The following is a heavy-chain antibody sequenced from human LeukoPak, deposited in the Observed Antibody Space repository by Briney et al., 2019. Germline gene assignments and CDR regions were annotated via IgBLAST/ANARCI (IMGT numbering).Heavy chain of an antibody. Sequence: RGSLRLSCAASGFTVSSNYLSWVRQAPGKGLEWVSVIYSGGSTFYADSVKGRFTISRDNSKNTLYLQMNTLRAEDTAVYYCARGGYDAFDIWGQGTMVTVSS. CDR3: ARGGYDAFDI. CDR1: GFTVSSNY. V-gene: IGHV3-53*01. D-gene: IGHD6-25*01. J-gene: IGHJ3*02. CDR2: IYSGGST.